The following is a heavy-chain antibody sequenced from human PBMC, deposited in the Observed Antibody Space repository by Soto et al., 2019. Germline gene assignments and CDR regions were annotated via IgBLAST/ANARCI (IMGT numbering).Heavy chain of an antibody. J-gene: IGHJ4*02. CDR3: AIGIRVVAASGHNSFYFEY. D-gene: IGHD2-15*01. CDR1: GFTFSSYA. V-gene: IGHV3-33*08. Sequence: GGSLRLSCAASGFTFSSYAMHWVRQAPGKGLEWVAFIWYDGSNEYYADSVKGRFTISRDNSKNTLYLQMNSLRAEDTAVYHCAIGIRVVAASGHNSFYFEYGGQG. CDR2: IWYDGSNE.